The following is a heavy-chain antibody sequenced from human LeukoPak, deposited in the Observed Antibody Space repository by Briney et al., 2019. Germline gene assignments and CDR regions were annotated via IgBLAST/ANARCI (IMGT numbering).Heavy chain of an antibody. Sequence: HPGGSLRLSCAASGFTFSSYSMNWVRQAPGKGLEWVSYISSSSTIYYTDSVKGRFTISRDNAKNSLYLQMNSLRDEDTAVYYCARPTYGDYGMDVWGQGTTVTVSS. V-gene: IGHV3-48*02. J-gene: IGHJ6*02. CDR3: ARPTYGDYGMDV. D-gene: IGHD4-17*01. CDR1: GFTFSSYS. CDR2: ISSSSTI.